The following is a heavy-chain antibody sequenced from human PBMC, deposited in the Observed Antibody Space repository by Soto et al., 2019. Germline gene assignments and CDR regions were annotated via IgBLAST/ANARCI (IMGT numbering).Heavy chain of an antibody. D-gene: IGHD1-20*01. CDR1: GFTFSSYA. CDR2: ISDGGGTT. V-gene: IGHV3-23*01. J-gene: IGHJ6*03. Sequence: GGSLRLSCSASGFTFSSYAMTWVRQAPGKGLEWVSSISDGGGTTHYADSVKGRFTNSRDNSKNTLYLQMNSLRADDTAVYYCAKTARTGYNNYMDIWGKGTTVTVSS. CDR3: AKTARTGYNNYMDI.